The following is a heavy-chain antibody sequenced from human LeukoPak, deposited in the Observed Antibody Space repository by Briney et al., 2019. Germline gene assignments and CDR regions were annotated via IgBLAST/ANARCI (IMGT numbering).Heavy chain of an antibody. CDR1: GFTFSSYS. J-gene: IGHJ6*03. D-gene: IGHD2-15*01. V-gene: IGHV3-21*01. CDR2: ISSSSSYI. CDR3: ARDRWDIVVVVRHYMDV. Sequence: PGGSLRLSCAASGFTFSSYSMNWVRQAPGKGLEWVSSISSSSSYIYYADSVKGRFTISRDNAKNSLYLQMNSLRAEDTAVYYCARDRWDIVVVVRHYMDVWGKGTTVTVSS.